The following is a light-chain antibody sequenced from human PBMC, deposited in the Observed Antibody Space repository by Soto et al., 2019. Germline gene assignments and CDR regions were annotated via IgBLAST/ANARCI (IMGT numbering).Light chain of an antibody. CDR3: QPYENIVT. Sequence: IQRPQSASTLSASAGDSVTITCRASQTISNWLAWYQEKPGKAPNLLIYKASTLESGVPSRFSGSGSGTEFTLTIRSLKPEDIPTYDCQPYENIVTCGPGTRLEI. CDR1: QTISNW. J-gene: IGKJ5*01. V-gene: IGKV1-5*03. CDR2: KAS.